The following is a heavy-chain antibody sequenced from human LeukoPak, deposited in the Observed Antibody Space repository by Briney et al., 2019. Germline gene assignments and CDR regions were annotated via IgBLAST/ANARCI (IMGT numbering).Heavy chain of an antibody. V-gene: IGHV1-24*01. D-gene: IGHD2-15*01. J-gene: IGHJ6*02. Sequence: ASVKVSCKASGGTFSSYAISWVRQAPGKGLEWMGGFDPEDGETIYAQKFQGRVTMTEDTSTDTAYMELSSLRSEDTAVYYCATDTHPYYGMDVWGQGTTVTVSS. CDR2: FDPEDGET. CDR1: GGTFSSYA. CDR3: ATDTHPYYGMDV.